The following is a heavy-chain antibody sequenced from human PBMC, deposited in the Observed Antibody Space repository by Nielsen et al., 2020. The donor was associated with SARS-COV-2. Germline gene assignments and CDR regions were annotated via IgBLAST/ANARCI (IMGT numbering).Heavy chain of an antibody. J-gene: IGHJ4*02. Sequence: WVRQAPGQRLEWMGWINAGNGNTKYSQKFQGRVIITRDTSASTAYMELSSLRSEDTAVYYCARVLGITFGGVISGPFDYWGQGTLVTVSS. CDR2: INAGNGNT. V-gene: IGHV1-3*01. CDR3: ARVLGITFGGVISGPFDY. D-gene: IGHD3-16*02.